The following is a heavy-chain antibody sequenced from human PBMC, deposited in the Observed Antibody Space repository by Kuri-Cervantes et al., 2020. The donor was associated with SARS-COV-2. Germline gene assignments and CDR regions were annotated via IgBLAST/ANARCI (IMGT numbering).Heavy chain of an antibody. CDR3: TRLPESITTSPYGMDV. CDR1: GFSLSASA. D-gene: IGHD2-2*01. Sequence: GESLKISCAVSGFSLSASAVHWVRQASGKGLDYVGRIRSKADNYATAYAAWVKGRFTVSRDDSRNTAYLEMNSLRPEDTAVYYCTRLPESITTSPYGMDVWGQGTTVTVSS. V-gene: IGHV3-73*01. J-gene: IGHJ6*02. CDR2: IRSKADNYAT.